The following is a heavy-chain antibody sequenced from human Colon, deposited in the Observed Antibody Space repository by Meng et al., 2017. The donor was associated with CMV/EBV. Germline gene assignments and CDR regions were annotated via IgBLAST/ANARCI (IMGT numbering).Heavy chain of an antibody. CDR1: GFTFTDHY. D-gene: IGHD2-21*01. J-gene: IGHJ5*02. V-gene: IGHV3-72*01. CDR3: ARVWRGRWFAP. CDR2: IRNKANSYTT. Sequence: AASGFTFTDHYMDWVRLASGKGLEWVGRIRNKANSYTTEYAASVKGRFTISRDDSKNSVYLQMNSLKTEDTAVYYCARVWRGRWFAPWGQGTLVTVSS.